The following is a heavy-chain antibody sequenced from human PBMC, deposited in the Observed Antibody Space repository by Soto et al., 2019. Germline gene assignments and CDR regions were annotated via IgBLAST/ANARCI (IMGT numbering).Heavy chain of an antibody. CDR1: GFSLTALG. D-gene: IGHD2-21*01. CDR2: LTHDGGSA. Sequence: GGSLRLSCAAAGFSLTALGMQWVRQPPGKGLQWVARLTHDGGSAFYADSVKGRFTVSRDTSKNTLYLQMNSLRPEDTAIYYCASIADYWGQGTLVTVPS. V-gene: IGHV3-30*05. J-gene: IGHJ4*02. CDR3: ASIADY.